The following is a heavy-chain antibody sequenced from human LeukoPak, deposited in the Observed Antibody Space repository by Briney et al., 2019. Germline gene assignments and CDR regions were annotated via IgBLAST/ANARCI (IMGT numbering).Heavy chain of an antibody. CDR1: GGSISSGGYY. Sequence: PSETLSLTCTVSGGSISSGGYYWSWIRQHPGKGLEWIGYIYYSGSTYYNPSLKSRVTISVDTSKNQFSLKLSSVTAADTAVYYCARDPDGSGPYWFDPWGQGTLVTVSS. CDR2: IYYSGST. D-gene: IGHD3-10*01. V-gene: IGHV4-31*03. J-gene: IGHJ5*02. CDR3: ARDPDGSGPYWFDP.